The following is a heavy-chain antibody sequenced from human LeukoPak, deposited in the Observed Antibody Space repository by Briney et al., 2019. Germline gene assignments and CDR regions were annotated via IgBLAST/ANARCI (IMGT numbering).Heavy chain of an antibody. J-gene: IGHJ4*02. CDR1: GFSFSSYW. CDR2: IKQDGSEK. CDR3: ARDWNYCSGGSCYEVY. D-gene: IGHD2-15*01. Sequence: LGGSLGVSRADPGFSFSSYWMSWVRQAPGKGLERVANIKQDGSEKYYVDSVKGRFTISRDNAKNSLYLQMNSLRAEDTAVYYWARDWNYCSGGSCYEVYWGQGTLVTVSS. V-gene: IGHV3-7*04.